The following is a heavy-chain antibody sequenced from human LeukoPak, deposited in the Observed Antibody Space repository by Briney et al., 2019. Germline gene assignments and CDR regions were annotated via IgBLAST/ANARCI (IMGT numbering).Heavy chain of an antibody. Sequence: GGSLRLSCAASGFTFSSYGMHWVRQAPGKGLEWVAFIRYDGSNKYYADSVKGRFTISRDNSKNTLYLQMDSLRAEDTAVYYCARGTYYYDSSGYSGFDYWGQGTLVTVSS. CDR2: IRYDGSNK. J-gene: IGHJ4*02. CDR1: GFTFSSYG. CDR3: ARGTYYYDSSGYSGFDY. D-gene: IGHD3-22*01. V-gene: IGHV3-30*02.